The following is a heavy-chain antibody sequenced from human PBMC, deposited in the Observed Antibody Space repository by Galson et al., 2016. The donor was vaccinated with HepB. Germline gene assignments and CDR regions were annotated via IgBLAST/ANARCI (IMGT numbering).Heavy chain of an antibody. CDR2: IYPSDSVT. Sequence: QSGAEVKKPGESLKISCEASGYNFPYYWVGWVRQMPGKGLEWMGVIYPSDSVTKYSPSFEGHVTISADKSINTVYLQWSSLKASDTATYYCVRDVALWFGDFRGWWVDPWGQGTLVTVSS. V-gene: IGHV5-51*01. CDR3: VRDVALWFGDFRGWWVDP. D-gene: IGHD3-10*01. J-gene: IGHJ5*02. CDR1: GYNFPYYW.